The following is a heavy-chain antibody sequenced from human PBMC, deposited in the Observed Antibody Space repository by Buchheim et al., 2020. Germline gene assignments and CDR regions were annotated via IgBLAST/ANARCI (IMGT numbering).Heavy chain of an antibody. CDR2: IYHSGSN. J-gene: IGHJ4*02. V-gene: IGHV4-4*02. CDR3: ARTYCSSTSCRLSDQNPIDY. D-gene: IGHD2-2*01. Sequence: QVQLQESGPGLVKPSGTLSLTCAVSGGSISSSNWWSWVRQPPGKGLEWNGEIYHSGSNNDNQARKSRVTISVDKTKNQFALKLSSVTAADTAVYYCARTYCSSTSCRLSDQNPIDYWGQGTL. CDR1: GGSISSSNW.